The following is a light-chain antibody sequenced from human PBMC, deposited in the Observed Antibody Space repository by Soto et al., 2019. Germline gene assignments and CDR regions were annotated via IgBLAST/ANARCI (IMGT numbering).Light chain of an antibody. V-gene: IGLV2-14*01. CDR2: EAS. CDR1: SRDVGGYNY. J-gene: IGLJ2*01. CDR3: SSYISSSTFVV. Sequence: QSALTQPASVSGSHAQSITISCNGTSRDVGGYNYVSWHQQHPGQAPKVIITEASNRPSGVSNRFSGSNSGNTASLTISGLQAEDEAEYYCSSYISSSTFVVFGGGTKLTVL.